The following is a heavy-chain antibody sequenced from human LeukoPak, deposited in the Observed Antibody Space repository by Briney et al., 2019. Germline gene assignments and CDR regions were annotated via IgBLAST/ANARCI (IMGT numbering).Heavy chain of an antibody. Sequence: GGSLRLSCAASGFTFSSYGMHWVRQAPGKGLEWVALIRYDGSNKYYADSVKGRFTISRDNSKNTLYLQMNSLRAEDTAVYYCAKRNDPLRYFDYWGQGTLVTVSS. V-gene: IGHV3-30*02. CDR3: AKRNDPLRYFDY. CDR1: GFTFSSYG. J-gene: IGHJ4*02. CDR2: IRYDGSNK. D-gene: IGHD1-1*01.